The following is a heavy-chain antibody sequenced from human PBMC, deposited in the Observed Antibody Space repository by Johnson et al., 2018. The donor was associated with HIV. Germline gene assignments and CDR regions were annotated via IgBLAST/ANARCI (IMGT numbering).Heavy chain of an antibody. J-gene: IGHJ3*02. CDR3: ARESSDVADFDI. CDR2: IRQDGSEK. CDR1: GFIFRTHW. D-gene: IGHD2-21*01. V-gene: IGHV3-7*05. Sequence: VQLVESGGGLVQPGGSLRLSCAGSGFIFRTHWIHWVRQPPGKGLEWVATIRQDGSEKFYVDSVKGRFTIFRDHAENSLFLQMDSLRAEDTAVYYCARESSDVADFDIWGHGTMVTVSS.